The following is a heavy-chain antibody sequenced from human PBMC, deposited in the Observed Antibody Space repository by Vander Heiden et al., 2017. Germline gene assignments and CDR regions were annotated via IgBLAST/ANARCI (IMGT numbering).Heavy chain of an antibody. Sequence: QVQLQQSGPGLVKPSQTLSLTCAISGDSVSRNSAAWNWIRQSSSRGREWLGRTSYRSKWSNDYAISLKSRITINPDTSKNQFSLQLNSVTPEDTAVYYCARAAFGSGTYYNGMDVWGQGTTVTVSS. J-gene: IGHJ6*02. CDR3: ARAAFGSGTYYNGMDV. V-gene: IGHV6-1*01. D-gene: IGHD3-10*01. CDR1: GDSVSRNSAA. CDR2: TSYRSKWSN.